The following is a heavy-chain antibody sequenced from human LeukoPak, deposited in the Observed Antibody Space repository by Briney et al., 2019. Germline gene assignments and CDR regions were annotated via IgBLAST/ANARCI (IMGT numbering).Heavy chain of an antibody. CDR2: IYTSGST. CDR3: ARDVVGITLDAFDI. CDR1: GGSISSYY. D-gene: IGHD3-22*01. J-gene: IGHJ3*02. Sequence: SETPSLTCTVSGGSISSYYWSWIRQPAGKGLEWIGRIYTSGSTNYNPSLKSRVTMSVDTSKNQFSLKLSSVTAADTAVYYCARDVVGITLDAFDIWGQGTMVTVSS. V-gene: IGHV4-4*07.